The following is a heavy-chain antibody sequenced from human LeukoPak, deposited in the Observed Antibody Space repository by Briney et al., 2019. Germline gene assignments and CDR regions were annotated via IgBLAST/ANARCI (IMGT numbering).Heavy chain of an antibody. Sequence: SETLSLTCAVYGGSFSGYYWSWIRQPPGKGLEWIGEINHSGSTNYNPSLKSRVTISVDTSKNQFSLKLSSVTAADTAVYYCARLDYYDSRWGQGTLVTVSS. D-gene: IGHD3-22*01. CDR2: INHSGST. J-gene: IGHJ4*02. V-gene: IGHV4-34*01. CDR1: GGSFSGYY. CDR3: ARLDYYDSR.